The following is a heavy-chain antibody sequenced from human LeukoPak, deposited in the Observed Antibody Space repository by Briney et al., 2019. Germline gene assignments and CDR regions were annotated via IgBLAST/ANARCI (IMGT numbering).Heavy chain of an antibody. J-gene: IGHJ4*02. CDR2: ISTGSSYT. CDR1: GFSFNSYN. D-gene: IGHD3-22*01. V-gene: IGHV3-21*01. CDR3: ARGTYCSDDSFYLSAIDY. Sequence: PGGSLRLSCAASGFSFNSYNMNWVRQAPGKGLEWVSYISTGSSYTYNADSVKGRFTISRDNAKKSLYLQMNSLRAEDTAVYYCARGTYCSDDSFYLSAIDYWGQGTLVTVSS.